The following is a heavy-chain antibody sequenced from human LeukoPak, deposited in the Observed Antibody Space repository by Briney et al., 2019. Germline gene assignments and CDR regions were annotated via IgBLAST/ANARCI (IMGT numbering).Heavy chain of an antibody. D-gene: IGHD1-1*01. CDR3: ARPMTGTGLTYYYYGMDI. V-gene: IGHV1-2*02. J-gene: IGHJ6*02. Sequence: ASVKVSCKASGYTFTGYYLHWVRQAPGQGLEWLGWINPNSGGTHYAQKFQGRVTVTRDTSISTAYMELNSLRSEDTALYYCARPMTGTGLTYYYYGMDIWGQGTTVTVAS. CDR1: GYTFTGYY. CDR2: INPNSGGT.